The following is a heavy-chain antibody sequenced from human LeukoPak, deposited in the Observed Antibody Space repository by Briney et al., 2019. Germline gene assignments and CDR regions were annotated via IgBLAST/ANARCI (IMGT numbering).Heavy chain of an antibody. CDR1: GESFSCLY. J-gene: IGHJ4*02. D-gene: IGHD3-22*01. V-gene: IGHV4-34*01. Sequence: SETLSLICSLYGESFSCLYWICIRQPPGKGLEWIGEINHSGITNYNPSLKSRVTISVDTSNNHFSLKLSSVTAADTAVYYCQWGEVYYDPCNVCYWGQGTPVTVSS. CDR2: INHSGIT. CDR3: QWGEVYYDPCNVCY.